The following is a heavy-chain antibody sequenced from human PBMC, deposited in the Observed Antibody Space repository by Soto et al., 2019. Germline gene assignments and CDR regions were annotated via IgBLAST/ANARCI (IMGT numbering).Heavy chain of an antibody. J-gene: IGHJ6*02. CDR2: ISSSNRTI. D-gene: IGHD2-15*01. CDR3: AREGWPLLQTGMDV. V-gene: IGHV3-48*02. CDR1: GFTFRSYS. Sequence: GGSLRLSCAASGFTFRSYSMNWFRQAPGKGLEWVSYISSSNRTINYADSVKGRFIISRDNAKNSLYLQMHSLRDEDTAVYYCAREGWPLLQTGMDVWGQGTTVTVSS.